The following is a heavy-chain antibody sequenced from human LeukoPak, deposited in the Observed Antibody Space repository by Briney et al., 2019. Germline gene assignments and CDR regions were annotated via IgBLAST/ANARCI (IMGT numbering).Heavy chain of an antibody. J-gene: IGHJ4*02. CDR3: AKDMGGGTAMVSGYDY. Sequence: GGSLRLSCAASGFSFNDYGMSWVRQAPGQGPEWVSGITWNGGSTDYAASVKGRFTISRDNSKNSLYLQMNSLRAEDTALYYCAKDMGGGTAMVSGYDYWGQGTLVTVSS. CDR2: ITWNGGST. CDR1: GFSFNDYG. D-gene: IGHD5-18*01. V-gene: IGHV3-20*04.